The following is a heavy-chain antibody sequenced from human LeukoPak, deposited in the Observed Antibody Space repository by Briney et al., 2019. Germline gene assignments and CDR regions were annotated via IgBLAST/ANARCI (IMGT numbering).Heavy chain of an antibody. Sequence: PGGSLRLSCAASGFTFSSYGMSWVRQAPGKGLEWVSAISGSGGSTYYADSVKGRFTISRDNSKNTLYLQMNSLRAEDTAVYYCAKDPLYYYDSSGYPYYFDYWGQGTLVTVSS. CDR2: ISGSGGST. D-gene: IGHD3-22*01. CDR1: GFTFSSYG. CDR3: AKDPLYYYDSSGYPYYFDY. V-gene: IGHV3-23*01. J-gene: IGHJ4*02.